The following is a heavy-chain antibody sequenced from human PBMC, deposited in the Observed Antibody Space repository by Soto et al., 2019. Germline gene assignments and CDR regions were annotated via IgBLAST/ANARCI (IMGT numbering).Heavy chain of an antibody. CDR1: GYGFANYW. J-gene: IGHJ4*02. V-gene: IGHV5-51*01. CDR2: IYPGDSDT. CDR3: ARAPSHGWFQHFDY. Sequence: GESLKISCEASGYGFANYWIGWVRQMPGKGLEWMGIIYPGDSDTRYSPSFQGHVTISADKSSSTAYLQWSSLEASDTSIYYWARAPSHGWFQHFDYWGQGTLVTVSS. D-gene: IGHD6-19*01.